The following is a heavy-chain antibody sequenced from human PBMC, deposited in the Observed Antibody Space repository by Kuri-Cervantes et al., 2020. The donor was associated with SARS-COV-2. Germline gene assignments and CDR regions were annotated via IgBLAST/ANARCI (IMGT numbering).Heavy chain of an antibody. J-gene: IGHJ5*02. CDR1: GGSISSHY. CDR2: IYYSGST. V-gene: IGHV4-59*11. CDR3: ARDVDCSSTSCSWGWFDP. Sequence: GSLRLACTVSGGSISSHYWSWIRQPPGKGLEWIGYIYYSGSTNYNPSLKSRVTISVDTSKNQFSLKLGSVTAADTAVYYCARDVDCSSTSCSWGWFDPWGQGTLVTVSS. D-gene: IGHD2-2*01.